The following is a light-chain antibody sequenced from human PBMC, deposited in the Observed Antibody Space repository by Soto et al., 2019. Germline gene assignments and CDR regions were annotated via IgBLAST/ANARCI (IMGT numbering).Light chain of an antibody. Sequence: DIVLTHSPATLSLSPCERATLSCRASQSISIYLAWYQQKPGQAPRLLISDASNRATGIPARFSGSGSGTDFTLTISSLEPEDFAVYYCQQRSSWPPWTFGQGTKVDIK. CDR1: QSISIY. CDR3: QQRSSWPPWT. CDR2: DAS. V-gene: IGKV3-11*01. J-gene: IGKJ1*01.